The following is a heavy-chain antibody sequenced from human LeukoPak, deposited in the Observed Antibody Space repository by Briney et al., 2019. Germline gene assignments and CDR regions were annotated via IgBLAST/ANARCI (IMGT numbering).Heavy chain of an antibody. CDR3: ARDPGYSSSWYGY. CDR1: GFTFSSYS. CDR2: IYSGGST. D-gene: IGHD6-13*01. Sequence: GGSLRLSCAASGFTFSSYSMNWVRQAPGKGLEWVSVIYSGGSTYYADSVKGRFTISRDNSKNTLYLQMNSLRAEDTAVYYCARDPGYSSSWYGYWGQGTLVTVSS. J-gene: IGHJ4*02. V-gene: IGHV3-66*02.